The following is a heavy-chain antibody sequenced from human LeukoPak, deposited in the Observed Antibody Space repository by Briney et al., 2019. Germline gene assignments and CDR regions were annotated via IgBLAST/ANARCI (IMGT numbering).Heavy chain of an antibody. Sequence: ASVKVSCKASGYTLTELSMHWVRQAPGKGLEWMGGFDPEDGETIYAQKFQGRVTMTEDTSTDTAYMGLSSLRSEDTAVYYCATSGSGWPPNAFDIWGQGTMVTVSS. CDR2: FDPEDGET. J-gene: IGHJ3*02. CDR1: GYTLTELS. D-gene: IGHD6-19*01. V-gene: IGHV1-24*01. CDR3: ATSGSGWPPNAFDI.